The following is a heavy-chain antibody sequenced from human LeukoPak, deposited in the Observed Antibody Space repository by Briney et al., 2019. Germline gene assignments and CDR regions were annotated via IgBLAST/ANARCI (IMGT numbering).Heavy chain of an antibody. Sequence: GGSLRLSCAASGFTFSSYGMHWVRQAPGKGLEWVAVIWYDGSNKYYADSVKGRFTISRDNSKNTLYLQMNSLRAEDTAVYYCARGYSGYGDSFDYWGQGTLVTVSS. CDR3: ARGYSGYGDSFDY. CDR2: IWYDGSNK. CDR1: GFTFSSYG. D-gene: IGHD4-17*01. V-gene: IGHV3-33*01. J-gene: IGHJ4*02.